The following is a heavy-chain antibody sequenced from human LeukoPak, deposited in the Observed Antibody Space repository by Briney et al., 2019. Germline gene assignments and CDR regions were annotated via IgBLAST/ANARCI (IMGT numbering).Heavy chain of an antibody. CDR3: ARDRRQYSYAEAVDY. V-gene: IGHV3-11*01. CDR1: GFTFSDYY. D-gene: IGHD5-18*01. CDR2: ISSSGTTM. Sequence: PGGSLRLSCAASGFTFSDYYMTWVRQAPGKGLEWLSYISSSGTTMYYADSVKGRFTISRDNAKNSLYLQMNSLRVDDTAVYYCARDRRQYSYAEAVDYWGQGTLVTVSS. J-gene: IGHJ4*02.